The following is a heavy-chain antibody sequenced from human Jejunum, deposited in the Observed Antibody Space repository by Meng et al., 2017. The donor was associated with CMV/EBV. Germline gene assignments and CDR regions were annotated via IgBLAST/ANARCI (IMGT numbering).Heavy chain of an antibody. Sequence: TGFTVSDEYMTWVRQPPGKGLQWVSILYSGGTTSYADSVRGRFIFSRDSSKNTVFLQMNSLRPDDTAVYYCARQYSGSYGDAFDIWGQGVLVTVSS. D-gene: IGHD1-26*01. V-gene: IGHV3-66*02. J-gene: IGHJ3*02. CDR1: GFTVSDEY. CDR3: ARQYSGSYGDAFDI. CDR2: LYSGGTT.